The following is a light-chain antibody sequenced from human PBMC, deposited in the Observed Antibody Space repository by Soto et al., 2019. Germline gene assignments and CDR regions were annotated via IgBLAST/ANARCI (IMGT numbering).Light chain of an antibody. V-gene: IGKV3-15*01. CDR3: QQYNKWPLIT. CDR1: QSVSSN. J-gene: IGKJ5*01. Sequence: EVVMTQSPATLSVSPGERATLSCRASQSVSSNLAWYQQKPGQAPRLLIYGASTRATGIPARFSGSGSGTEFTLIISSLQSEDFAVYYCQQYNKWPLITFGQGTRLEIK. CDR2: GAS.